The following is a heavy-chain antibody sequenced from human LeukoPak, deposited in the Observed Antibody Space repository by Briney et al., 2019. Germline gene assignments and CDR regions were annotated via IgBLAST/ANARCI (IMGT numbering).Heavy chain of an antibody. Sequence: GGSLRLSCAASGFSFTNAWMSWVRQAPGKVLEWVGRIKSKTDGETTDYAAPVKDRFIISRDDSKNTLYLQMNSLKTEDTAVYYCTTALITMIVVVTSTGIDYWGQGTLVTVSS. J-gene: IGHJ4*02. CDR2: IKSKTDGETT. D-gene: IGHD3-22*01. CDR3: TTALITMIVVVTSTGIDY. V-gene: IGHV3-15*01. CDR1: GFSFTNAW.